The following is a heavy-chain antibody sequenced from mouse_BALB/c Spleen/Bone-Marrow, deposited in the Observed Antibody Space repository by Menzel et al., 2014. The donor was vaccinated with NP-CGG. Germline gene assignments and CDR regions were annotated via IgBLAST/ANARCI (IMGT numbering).Heavy chain of an antibody. CDR1: GYAFSSSW. V-gene: IGHV1-82*01. CDR3: ARGYGNYEGWFAY. Sequence: QVQLQQSGPELVKPGASVKISCKASGYAFSSSWMNWVKQRPGQGLEWIGRIYPGDGDTNYNGKFKGKATLTADKSSSTAYMQLSSLTSEDSAVYFCARGYGNYEGWFAYWGQGTLVTVSA. CDR2: IYPGDGDT. J-gene: IGHJ3*01. D-gene: IGHD2-10*02.